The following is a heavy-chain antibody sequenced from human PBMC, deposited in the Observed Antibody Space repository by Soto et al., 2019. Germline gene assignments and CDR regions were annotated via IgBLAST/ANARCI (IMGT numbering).Heavy chain of an antibody. V-gene: IGHV4-61*01. J-gene: IGHJ4*02. Sequence: PSETLSLTCTVSGGSVSNSSHYWTWIRQPPGKGLEWIGYVYYTGSTNYNPSLHSRVTISVDTSKNQFSLTLSSVTAADTAVYYCARGDGFWSGYSYLNYWGQGTLVTVSS. CDR3: ARGDGFWSGYSYLNY. CDR1: GGSVSNSSHY. CDR2: VYYTGST. D-gene: IGHD3-3*01.